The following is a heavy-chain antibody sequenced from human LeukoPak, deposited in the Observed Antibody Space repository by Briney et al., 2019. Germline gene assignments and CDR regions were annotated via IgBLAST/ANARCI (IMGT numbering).Heavy chain of an antibody. D-gene: IGHD2-15*01. CDR1: RYTFTVYY. Sequence: APVKVSCTXSRYTFTVYYMYWVRQAPGQGLEWMRRFNPNSGDTVYTQNFQGRVTMTRDTSISTAYMELTNLRSDDTAVYYCARGYCSGGTCYLVENWFDPWGQGTLVTVSS. J-gene: IGHJ5*02. CDR2: FNPNSGDT. V-gene: IGHV1-2*06. CDR3: ARGYCSGGTCYLVENWFDP.